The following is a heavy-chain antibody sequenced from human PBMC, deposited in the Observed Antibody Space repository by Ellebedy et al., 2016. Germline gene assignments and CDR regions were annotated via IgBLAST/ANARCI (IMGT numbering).Heavy chain of an antibody. CDR2: IYYSGST. Sequence: SETLSLTCTVSGGSISSSSYYWGWIRQPPGKGLEWIGSIYYSGSTYYNPSLKSRVTISVDTSKNQFSLKLSSVTAADTAVYYCASGTRDFWSGSYVGSGFDPWGQGTLVTVSS. J-gene: IGHJ5*02. CDR3: ASGTRDFWSGSYVGSGFDP. V-gene: IGHV4-39*07. CDR1: GGSISSSSYY. D-gene: IGHD3-3*01.